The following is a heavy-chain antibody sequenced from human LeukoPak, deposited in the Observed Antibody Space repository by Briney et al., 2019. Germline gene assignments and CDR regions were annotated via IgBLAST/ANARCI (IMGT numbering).Heavy chain of an antibody. CDR2: IYHSGST. CDR3: AKVLERQENYYFDY. J-gene: IGHJ4*02. V-gene: IGHV4-4*02. CDR1: GDSISSSNW. Sequence: SGTLSLTCAVSGDSISSSNWWSWVRQPPGKGLEWIGEIYHSGSTNYNPSLQSRVAISVDKSNNQLSLEVSSVAAADTAVYYCAKVLERQENYYFDYWGQGTLVTVSS.